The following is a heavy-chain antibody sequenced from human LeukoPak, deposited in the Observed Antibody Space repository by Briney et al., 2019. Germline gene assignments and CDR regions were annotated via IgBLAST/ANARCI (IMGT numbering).Heavy chain of an antibody. Sequence: GGSLRLSCAASGFTFSNYAMSWVRQAPGKGLEWVAVIWYDGSNKYYADSVKGRFTISRDNSKNTLYLQMNSLRAEDTAVYYCARDIYYYDSSGYYYFDYWGQGTLVTVSS. CDR3: ARDIYYYDSSGYYYFDY. J-gene: IGHJ4*02. D-gene: IGHD3-22*01. V-gene: IGHV3-33*08. CDR2: IWYDGSNK. CDR1: GFTFSNYA.